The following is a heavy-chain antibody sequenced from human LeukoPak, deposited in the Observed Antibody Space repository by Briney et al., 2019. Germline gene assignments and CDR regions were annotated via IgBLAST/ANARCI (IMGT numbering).Heavy chain of an antibody. CDR2: ISSSSSTI. J-gene: IGHJ4*02. D-gene: IGHD6-19*01. CDR3: AREGSGYSSGWYESGFDY. CDR1: GFTFSSYS. V-gene: IGHV3-48*01. Sequence: GGSLRLSCAASGFTFSSYSMNWVRQAPGKGLEWVSYISSSSSTIYYADSVKGRFTISRDNAKNSLYLQMNSLRAEDTAVYYCAREGSGYSSGWYESGFDYWGQGTLVTVSS.